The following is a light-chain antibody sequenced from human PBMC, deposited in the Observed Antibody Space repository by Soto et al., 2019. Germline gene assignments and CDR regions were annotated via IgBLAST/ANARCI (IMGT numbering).Light chain of an antibody. V-gene: IGKV1-17*01. CDR2: TAS. CDR1: QGIRNN. Sequence: DIQITQSPSSLSASVGDRVTIACRASQGIRNNLDWFQQRPGKVPKRLIYTASSLQSGVPSRFSGSGSGTEFTLTISSLQPEDFATYYCQQHNAYPSTLGQGTKVDIK. CDR3: QQHNAYPST. J-gene: IGKJ1*01.